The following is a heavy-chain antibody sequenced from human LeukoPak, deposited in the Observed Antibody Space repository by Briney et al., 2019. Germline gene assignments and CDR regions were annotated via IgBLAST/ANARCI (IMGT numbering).Heavy chain of an antibody. CDR1: GFTFSSYG. CDR3: AKDSHCCDSSGPRDY. D-gene: IGHD3-22*01. CDR2: IRYDGSNK. J-gene: IGHJ4*02. V-gene: IGHV3-30*02. Sequence: PGGSLRLSCAASGFTFSSYGMHWVRQAPGKGLEWVAFIRYDGSNKYYADSVKGRFTISRDNSKNTLYLQMNSLRAEDTAVYYCAKDSHCCDSSGPRDYWGRGTLVSLST.